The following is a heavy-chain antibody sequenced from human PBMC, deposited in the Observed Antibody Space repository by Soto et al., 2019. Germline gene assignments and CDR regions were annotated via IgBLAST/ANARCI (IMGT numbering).Heavy chain of an antibody. J-gene: IGHJ4*02. CDR3: ARETEDLTSNFDY. CDR2: ISSTTNYI. Sequence: GGSLRLSXAASGFTFTRYSMNWVRQAPGKGLEWVSSISSTTNYIYYGDSMKGRFTISRDNAKNSLYLEMNSLRAEDTAVYYCARETEDLTSNFDYWGQGTLVTVSS. V-gene: IGHV3-21*06. CDR1: GFTFTRYS.